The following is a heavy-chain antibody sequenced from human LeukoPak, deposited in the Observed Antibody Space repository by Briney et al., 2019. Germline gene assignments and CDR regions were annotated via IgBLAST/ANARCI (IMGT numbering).Heavy chain of an antibody. CDR1: DYSISSGYY. J-gene: IGHJ4*02. Sequence: PSETLSLTCTVSDYSISSGYYWGWIRQPPGQGLEWIGSMYHSGSTYYNPSLKSRVTISVDTSKNQFSLKLSSVTAADTAVYYCARGTVGATVYYFDYWGQGTLVTVSS. D-gene: IGHD1-26*01. CDR3: ARGTVGATVYYFDY. V-gene: IGHV4-38-2*02. CDR2: MYHSGST.